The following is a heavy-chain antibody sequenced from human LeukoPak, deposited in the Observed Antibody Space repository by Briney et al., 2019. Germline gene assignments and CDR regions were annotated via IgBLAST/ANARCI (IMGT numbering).Heavy chain of an antibody. J-gene: IGHJ4*02. Sequence: GGSLRLSCAASGFTFSRYGMHWVRQASGKGLEWVAVISYDGSNKYYADSVKGRFTISRDNSKNTLYLQMNSLRAEDTAVYYCAKSGGTSSSGLGYWGQGTLVTVSS. CDR3: AKSGGTSSSGLGY. CDR2: ISYDGSNK. V-gene: IGHV3-30*18. D-gene: IGHD6-19*01. CDR1: GFTFSRYG.